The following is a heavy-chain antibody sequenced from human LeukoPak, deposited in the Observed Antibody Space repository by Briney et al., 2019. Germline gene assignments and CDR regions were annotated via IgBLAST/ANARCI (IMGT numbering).Heavy chain of an antibody. Sequence: SETLSLTCTVSGGSISSYYWSWIRQSPGKGLEWIGYIYNTGSTNYNPSLKSRVTISVDTSKNQFSLKLSSVTAADTAVYHCAREYCSSSSCYFDYWGQGTLVTVSS. J-gene: IGHJ4*02. V-gene: IGHV4-59*01. CDR3: AREYCSSSSCYFDY. CDR1: GGSISSYY. D-gene: IGHD2-2*01. CDR2: IYNTGST.